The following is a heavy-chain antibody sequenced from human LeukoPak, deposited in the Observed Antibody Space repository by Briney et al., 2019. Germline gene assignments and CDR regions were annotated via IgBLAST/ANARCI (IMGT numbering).Heavy chain of an antibody. V-gene: IGHV4-39*07. CDR1: GGSVSTSDYY. CDR2: IFHNGKT. Sequence: SETLSLTCTVSGGSVSTSDYYWGWIRQTPGKGLEWIGDIFHNGKTNYNPSPKGRVTISIDTSNNQFSLRLPSVTAADTAVYYCARIFDSWGQGTLVTVSS. J-gene: IGHJ4*02. CDR3: ARIFDS.